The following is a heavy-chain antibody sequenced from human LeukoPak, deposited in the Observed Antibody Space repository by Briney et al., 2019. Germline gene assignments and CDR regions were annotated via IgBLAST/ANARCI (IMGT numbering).Heavy chain of an antibody. J-gene: IGHJ4*02. CDR3: AQGSAMDY. CDR2: ISGSDGRS. V-gene: IGHV3-23*01. Sequence: PGGSLRLSCAASGFTFGSYEMSWVRQAPGKGLEWVSTISGSDGRSYYADSVKGRFTISRDNSRNTLYLQMNSLRAEDTALYYCAQGSAMDYWGQGTLVTVSS. CDR1: GFTFGSYE.